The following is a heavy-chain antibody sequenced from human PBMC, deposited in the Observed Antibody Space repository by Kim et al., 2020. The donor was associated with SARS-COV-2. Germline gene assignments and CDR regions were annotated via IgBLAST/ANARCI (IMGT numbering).Heavy chain of an antibody. CDR1: GYTFTGYY. J-gene: IGHJ4*02. V-gene: IGHV1-2*06. CDR2: INPNSGGT. Sequence: ASVKVSCKASGYTFTGYYMHWVRQAPGQGLEWMGRINPNSGGTNYAQKFQGRVTMTRDTSISTAYMELSRLRSDDTAVYYCAREWVTTPPATFDYWGQGTLVTVSS. CDR3: AREWVTTPPATFDY. D-gene: IGHD4-17*01.